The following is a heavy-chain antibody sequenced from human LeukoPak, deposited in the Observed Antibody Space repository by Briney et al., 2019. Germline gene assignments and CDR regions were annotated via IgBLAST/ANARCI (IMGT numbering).Heavy chain of an antibody. J-gene: IGHJ4*02. D-gene: IGHD4-17*01. V-gene: IGHV4-59*01. CDR2: TFGTEST. CDR3: ARGSVTPDAGY. CDR1: GGAISNYY. Sequence: PSETLSLTCTVSGGAISNYYWSWIRQPPGKGLEWIGYTFGTESTDYNPSLKSRLVISVDTSKNQVSLTLNSVTAADTAFYYCARGSVTPDAGYWGPGILVTVSS.